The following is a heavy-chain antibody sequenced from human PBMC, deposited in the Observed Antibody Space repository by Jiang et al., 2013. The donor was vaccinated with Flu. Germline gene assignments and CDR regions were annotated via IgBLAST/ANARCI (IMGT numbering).Heavy chain of an antibody. CDR3: ARDNTVTTMGGMVYFDY. CDR2: INPSGGST. Sequence: SGAEVKKPGASVKVSCKASGYTFTSYYMHWVRQAPGQGLEWMGIINPSGGSTSYAQKFQGRVTMTRDTSTSTVYMELSSLRSEDTAVYYCARDNTVTTMGGMVYFDYWGQGTLVTVSS. CDR1: GYTFTSYY. J-gene: IGHJ4*02. V-gene: IGHV1-46*03. D-gene: IGHD4-17*01.